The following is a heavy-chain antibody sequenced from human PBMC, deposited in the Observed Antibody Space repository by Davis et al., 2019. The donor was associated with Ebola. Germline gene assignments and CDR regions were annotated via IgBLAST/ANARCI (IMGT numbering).Heavy chain of an antibody. D-gene: IGHD2-2*01. CDR3: VRDTSHQLPHWLYYFYGMDV. CDR2: IKTDGSTT. J-gene: IGHJ6*02. V-gene: IGHV3-74*01. CDR1: GFTFNNYY. Sequence: GESLKISCAASGFTFNNYYMHWVRQAPGKGLVWVARIKTDGSTTRYADSVKGRFTISRDNTKNTLYLQMNSLRGEVTAVYYCVRDTSHQLPHWLYYFYGMDVWGQGTTVTVSS.